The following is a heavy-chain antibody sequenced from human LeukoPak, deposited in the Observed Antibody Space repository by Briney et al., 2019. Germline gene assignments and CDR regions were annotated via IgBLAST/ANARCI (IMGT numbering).Heavy chain of an antibody. Sequence: ASVKVSCKASGYTFTSYYMHWVRQAPGQGLEWRGIINPSGGSTSYAQKFQGRVTMTRDTSTSTVYMELSSLRSEDTAVYYCASSRGSGSYGFGMDVWGKGTTVTVSS. D-gene: IGHD3-10*01. CDR2: INPSGGST. CDR3: ASSRGSGSYGFGMDV. V-gene: IGHV1-46*01. CDR1: GYTFTSYY. J-gene: IGHJ6*04.